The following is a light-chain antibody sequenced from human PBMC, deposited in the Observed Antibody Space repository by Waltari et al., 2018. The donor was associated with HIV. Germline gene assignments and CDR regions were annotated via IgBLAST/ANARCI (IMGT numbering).Light chain of an antibody. CDR1: RSNIGTNT. CDR3: AVWDDSLDGQPV. J-gene: IGLJ7*01. CDR2: SDD. V-gene: IGLV1-44*01. Sequence: QSVLTQPASASGNPGQRVTISCSGSRSNIGTNTVSWYQQLPATAPKLLIFSDDQPPAGVPDRFSCSKSGTSASLAISGLQFEDEAVYFCAVWDDSLDGQPVFGGGTLLTV.